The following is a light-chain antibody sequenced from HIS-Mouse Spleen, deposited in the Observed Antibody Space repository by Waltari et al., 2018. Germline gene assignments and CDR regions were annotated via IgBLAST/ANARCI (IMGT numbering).Light chain of an antibody. CDR1: SSNIGSNT. CDR3: AAWDDSLNGHWV. V-gene: IGLV1-44*01. J-gene: IGLJ3*02. CDR2: SNN. Sequence: QSVLTQPPSASGTPGQRVTISCSGSSSNIGSNTVNWYQQLPGTAPKLLIYSNNPPPSGVPDRFSGSKSGTSASLAISGLQSEDEADYYCAAWDDSLNGHWVFGGGTKLTVL.